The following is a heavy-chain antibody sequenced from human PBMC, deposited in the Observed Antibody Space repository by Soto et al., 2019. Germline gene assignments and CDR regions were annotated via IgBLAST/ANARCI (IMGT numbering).Heavy chain of an antibody. CDR3: ARVPDLDYCSRTSCLYYFDY. V-gene: IGHV3-23*01. CDR2: INSNGDCT. J-gene: IGHJ4*02. CDR1: GFTFSRYV. D-gene: IGHD2-2*01. Sequence: EVQLLESGGGLVQPGGSLRLSCVASGFTFSRYVMSWVRQAPGKGLEWVSTINSNGDCTYYADSVKGRFTISRDNSKTALYLQMNNLRAEDTAVYYCARVPDLDYCSRTSCLYYFDYWGQGALVTVPS.